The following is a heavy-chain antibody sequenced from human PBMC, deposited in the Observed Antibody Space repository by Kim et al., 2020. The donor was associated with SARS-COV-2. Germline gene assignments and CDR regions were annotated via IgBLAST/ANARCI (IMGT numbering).Heavy chain of an antibody. J-gene: IGHJ4*01. V-gene: IGHV4-39*07. CDR1: GGSISSSSYY. CDR2: IYYSGST. Sequence: SETLSLTCTVSGGSISSSSYYWGWIRQPPGKGLEWIGSIYYSGSTYYNPSLKSRVTISVDTSKNQFSLKLSSVTAADTAVYYCASIGGYSGSGFYFDYWG. CDR3: ASIGGYSGSGFYFDY. D-gene: IGHD5-12*01.